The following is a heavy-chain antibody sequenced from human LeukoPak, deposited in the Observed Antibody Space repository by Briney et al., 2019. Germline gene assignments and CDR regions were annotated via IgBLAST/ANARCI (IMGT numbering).Heavy chain of an antibody. CDR3: ARGDRQAGGSYGN. V-gene: IGHV1-8*01. D-gene: IGHD1-26*01. Sequence: GASVKVSCKASGYTFTSYDINWVRQATGQGLEWMGWMNPNSGNTGYAQKFQGRVNMTRNTSISTAYMKLSSLRSEDTAVYYCARGDRQAGGSYGNWGQGTLVTVSS. CDR1: GYTFTSYD. J-gene: IGHJ4*02. CDR2: MNPNSGNT.